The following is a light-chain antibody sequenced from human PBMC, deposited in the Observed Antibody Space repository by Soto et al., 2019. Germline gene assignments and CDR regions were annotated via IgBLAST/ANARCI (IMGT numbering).Light chain of an antibody. Sequence: QSALTQPPSASGSPGQSVTISCTGTSSDVGSCKYVSWYQQHPGKDPKLLIYEVIKRSSGVPDRFSGSKSRNTAYLTVSGLQAEDDADYYWSPSGDSNNFEVVLGGWSKVTV. CDR2: EVI. CDR3: SPSGDSNNFEVV. CDR1: SSDVGSCKY. J-gene: IGLJ2*01. V-gene: IGLV2-8*01.